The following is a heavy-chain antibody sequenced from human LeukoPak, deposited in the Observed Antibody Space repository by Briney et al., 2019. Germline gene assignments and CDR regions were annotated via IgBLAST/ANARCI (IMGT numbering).Heavy chain of an antibody. CDR3: ARLVFDFIYHYYYMDV. D-gene: IGHD5/OR15-5a*01. CDR1: GGSFSGYY. Sequence: SETLSLTCAVYGGSFSGYYWSWIRQPPGKGLEWIGEINHSGSTNYNPSLKSRVFMSVETSKSQFSLRLSSVTAADSAVYYCARLVFDFIYHYYYMDVWGKGTTVTVFS. J-gene: IGHJ6*03. V-gene: IGHV4-34*01. CDR2: INHSGST.